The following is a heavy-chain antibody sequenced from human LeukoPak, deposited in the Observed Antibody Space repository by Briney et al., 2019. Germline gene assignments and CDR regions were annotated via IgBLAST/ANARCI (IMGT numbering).Heavy chain of an antibody. CDR1: GYSFTTYY. D-gene: IGHD1-26*01. J-gene: IGHJ6*03. CDR3: AREVESRWDYYYYYYMDV. CDR2: INPSDGST. Sequence: ASVKVSCKASGYSFTTYYMHWLRQAPGLGLEWMGIINPSDGSTRNSQKFQGRVTMARDTSTSTVYMELSSLRSEDTAIYYCAREVESRWDYYYYYYMDVWGKGTTVTVSS. V-gene: IGHV1-46*01.